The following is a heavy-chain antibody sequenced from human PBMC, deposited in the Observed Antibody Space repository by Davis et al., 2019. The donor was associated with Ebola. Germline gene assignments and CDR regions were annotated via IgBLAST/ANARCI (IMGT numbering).Heavy chain of an antibody. CDR3: AKDTSNIWFDI. CDR2: LGTSADT. J-gene: IGHJ3*02. CDR1: GFIFSSYV. V-gene: IGHV3-23*01. Sequence: GGSLRLSCAASGFIFSSYVMSWVRQAPGKGLEWVSTLGTSADTYYADSVKGRFTISRDNSKHTLYLQMNGLRVEDTAIYYCAKDTSNIWFDIWGQGTNVTVSS. D-gene: IGHD1-26*01.